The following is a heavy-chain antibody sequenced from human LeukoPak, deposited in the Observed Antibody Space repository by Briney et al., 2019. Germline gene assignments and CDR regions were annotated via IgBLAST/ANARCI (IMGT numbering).Heavy chain of an antibody. CDR3: ARDVEKRPDY. J-gene: IGHJ4*02. CDR2: TSNDGRGT. V-gene: IGHV3-74*01. D-gene: IGHD2-15*01. Sequence: PGGSLRLSCAASVFTFRNYWMHWVRQAPGQGRVGFSGTSNDGRGTTYADSAKGRFTISRENAKNTLYLQMSSLRVEDTAVYYCARDVEKRPDYWGQGTLVSVSS. CDR1: VFTFRNYW.